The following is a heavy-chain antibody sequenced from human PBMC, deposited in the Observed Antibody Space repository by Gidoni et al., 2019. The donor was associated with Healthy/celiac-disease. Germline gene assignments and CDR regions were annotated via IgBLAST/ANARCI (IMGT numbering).Heavy chain of an antibody. J-gene: IGHJ6*02. CDR1: GFTFSSSA. D-gene: IGHD6-19*01. CDR2: ISGSGGST. CDR3: AKSAVAGNYYYYYGMDV. Sequence: EVQLLESGGGLVQPGGSLRLSCAASGFTFSSSAMRWVRQAPWKGLEWVSAISGSGGSTYYADSVKGRFTISRDNSKNTLYLQMNSLRAEDTAVYYCAKSAVAGNYYYYYGMDVWGQGTTVTVSS. V-gene: IGHV3-23*01.